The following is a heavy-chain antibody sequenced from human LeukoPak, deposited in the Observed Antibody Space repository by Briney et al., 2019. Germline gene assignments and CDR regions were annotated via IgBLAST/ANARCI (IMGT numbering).Heavy chain of an antibody. V-gene: IGHV3-7*01. CDR1: EFTFSSFW. J-gene: IGHJ3*02. D-gene: IGHD6-13*01. Sequence: GGSLRLSCAASEFTFSSFWMSWVRQAPGKGLEWVSNINQDGSKKYYMDSVKGRFTISRDNAKNSLYLQMNSLRAEDTGVYYCARDTWYSNSWLHAFDIWGQGTMVTVSS. CDR2: INQDGSKK. CDR3: ARDTWYSNSWLHAFDI.